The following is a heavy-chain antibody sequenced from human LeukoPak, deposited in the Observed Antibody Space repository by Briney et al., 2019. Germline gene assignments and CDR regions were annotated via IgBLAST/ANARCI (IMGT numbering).Heavy chain of an antibody. D-gene: IGHD6-6*01. CDR3: AMPGSYGSSSPNDAFDI. J-gene: IGHJ3*02. CDR2: VYPGDSDT. V-gene: IGHV5-51*01. Sequence: GESLKISCKGSGYSFTNYWIGWVRQMPGKGLEWMGIVYPGDSDTRYSPSFQGQVTISADKSISTTYLQWSSLKASDTAMYCCAMPGSYGSSSPNDAFDIWGQGTMVTVSS. CDR1: GYSFTNYW.